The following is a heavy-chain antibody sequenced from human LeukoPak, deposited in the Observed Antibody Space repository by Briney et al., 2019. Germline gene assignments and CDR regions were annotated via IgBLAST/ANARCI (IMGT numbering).Heavy chain of an antibody. CDR3: ARTVIEVVGASDVYDI. V-gene: IGHV3-7*01. D-gene: IGHD2-2*01. CDR1: GFIFSDYW. J-gene: IGHJ3*02. Sequence: PGGSLRLSCAASGFIFSDYWMSWVRQAPGKGLEWVANIRDDGDDAYYGDSVKGRFTISRDNAKNSVNLQMNSLRADDTALYYCARTVIEVVGASDVYDIWGQGTLVTVSS. CDR2: IRDDGDDA.